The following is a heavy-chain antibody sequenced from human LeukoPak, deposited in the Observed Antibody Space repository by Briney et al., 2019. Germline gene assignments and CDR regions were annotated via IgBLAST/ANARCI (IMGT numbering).Heavy chain of an antibody. CDR1: GFTFSTYA. J-gene: IGHJ4*02. CDR3: AKRATTVPTWAFDY. CDR2: INGNGRSV. Sequence: GGSLRLSGAASGFTFSTYAMTWVRQAPGKGLEWVSTINGNGRSVYYADSVKGRFTISRDNSKNTLYLQMNNLRAEDTAVYYCAKRATTVPTWAFDYWGQGTLVTVSS. D-gene: IGHD4-17*01. V-gene: IGHV3-23*01.